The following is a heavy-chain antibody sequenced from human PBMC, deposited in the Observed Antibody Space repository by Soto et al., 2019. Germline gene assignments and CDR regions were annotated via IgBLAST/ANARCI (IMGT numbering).Heavy chain of an antibody. D-gene: IGHD5-18*01. J-gene: IGHJ6*02. V-gene: IGHV3-74*01. CDR1: GFTFRNYW. Sequence: EVQLVESGGGLVQPGGSLRLSCAGSGFTFRNYWMHCVRQAPGKGLVWVSRINSNGSSTNYADSVKGRFTISRDNAKNTLYLQMNSLRVEDTAVYYCARSVDSAPYYYYGMDLWGQGTTVTVSS. CDR2: INSNGSST. CDR3: ARSVDSAPYYYYGMDL.